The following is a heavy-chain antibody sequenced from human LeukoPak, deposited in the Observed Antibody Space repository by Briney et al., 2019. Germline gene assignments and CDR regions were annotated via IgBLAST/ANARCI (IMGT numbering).Heavy chain of an antibody. CDR2: VNSNNGNT. CDR1: GYSFNKQA. D-gene: IGHD2-8*01. V-gene: IGHV1-18*01. CDR3: ARVAPGVNYIDY. J-gene: IGHJ4*02. Sequence: ASVKVSCKASGYSFNKQAISWVRQAPGQGLEWMGWVNSNNGNTKYAPHLQGRVTMTVDTSTSTAYMELRSLRSDDDTAVYYCARVAPGVNYIDYWGQGTLITVSS.